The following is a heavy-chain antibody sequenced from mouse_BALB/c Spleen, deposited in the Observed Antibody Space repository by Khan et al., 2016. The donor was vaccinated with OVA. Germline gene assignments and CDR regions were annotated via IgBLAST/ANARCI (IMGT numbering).Heavy chain of an antibody. CDR2: INPSSGYT. D-gene: IGHD2-14*01. CDR1: GHIFTNYP. Sequence: VQLQESGAELARPGASVKMSCKTSGHIFTNYPMHWVKQRPGQGLEWIGYINPSSGYTNYNQKFKDKATLTADKSSSTAYMQLSSLTSDDSAVYYCASYYRYPAWFAYWGQGTLVTVSA. V-gene: IGHV1-4*01. J-gene: IGHJ3*01. CDR3: ASYYRYPAWFAY.